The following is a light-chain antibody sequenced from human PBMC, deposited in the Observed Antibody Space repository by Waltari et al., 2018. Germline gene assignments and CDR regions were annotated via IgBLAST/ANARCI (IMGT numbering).Light chain of an antibody. Sequence: EILMTQSPVALSVSTGERATLSCRASQNVSDNLAWYQQRPGQAPSLLIYGVSSRAPGVPDRFSGGGSATQFTLTSNSLQSSDSALYYCQQYMNWPPGYTFGQGTKVEIK. CDR3: QQYMNWPPGYT. CDR2: GVS. CDR1: QNVSDN. V-gene: IGKV3D-15*01. J-gene: IGKJ2*01.